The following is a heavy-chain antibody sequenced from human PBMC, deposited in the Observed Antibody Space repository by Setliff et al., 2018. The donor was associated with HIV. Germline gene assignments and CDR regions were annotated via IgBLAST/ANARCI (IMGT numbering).Heavy chain of an antibody. CDR1: GGSFGTFD. CDR2: IIPLFGAP. D-gene: IGHD3-10*01. Sequence: ASVKVSCKASGGSFGTFDISWVRQAPGQGLEWVGEIIPLFGAPNYAQKFQGRVTLTTDESTSAALMELRSLRSEDTAVYYCAKLTYFGSGSRVPKPGYFYMDVWGQGTTVTV. V-gene: IGHV1-69*05. J-gene: IGHJ6*03. CDR3: AKLTYFGSGSRVPKPGYFYMDV.